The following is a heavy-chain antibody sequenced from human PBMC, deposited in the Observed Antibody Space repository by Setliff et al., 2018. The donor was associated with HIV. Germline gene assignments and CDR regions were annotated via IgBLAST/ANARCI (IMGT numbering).Heavy chain of an antibody. V-gene: IGHV4-34*01. Sequence: PSETLSPTCAVYGGSFSAYSWSWIRQPPGKGLEWIGEISDSGNTNYNPSLKSRVTISVDMSKNQFSLKLSSVTAADTAVYYCATRMGGSFDYWGQGTLVTVSS. CDR2: ISDSGNT. CDR3: ATRMGGSFDY. D-gene: IGHD2-15*01. J-gene: IGHJ4*02. CDR1: GGSFSAYS.